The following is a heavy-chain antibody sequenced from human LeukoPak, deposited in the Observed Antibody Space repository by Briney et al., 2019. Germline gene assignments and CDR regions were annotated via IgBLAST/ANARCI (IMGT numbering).Heavy chain of an antibody. J-gene: IGHJ6*03. CDR2: INWNGGST. D-gene: IGHD6-13*01. CDR1: GFTFSDYY. CDR3: ARVGYSSSWTSNYYYYYYMDV. Sequence: GGSLRLSCAASGFTFSDYYMSWVRQAPGKGLEWVSGINWNGGSTGYADSVKGRFTISRDNAKNSLYLQMNSLRAEDTALYYCARVGYSSSWTSNYYYYYYMDVWGKGTTVTVSS. V-gene: IGHV3-20*04.